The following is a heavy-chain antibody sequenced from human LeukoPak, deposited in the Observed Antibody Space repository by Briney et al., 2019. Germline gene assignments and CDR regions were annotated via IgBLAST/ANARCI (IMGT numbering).Heavy chain of an antibody. Sequence: PGGSLRLSCAASGLTFTSHAMSWVRQAPGKGLEWVAAISGSGDTTYYADSVRGRFTISRDNSENTVYLQMHSLRAEDTAVYYCAKETTTGITPGIDNWGQGTLITVS. CDR3: AKETTTGITPGIDN. J-gene: IGHJ4*02. V-gene: IGHV3-23*01. D-gene: IGHD4-23*01. CDR2: ISGSGDTT. CDR1: GLTFTSHA.